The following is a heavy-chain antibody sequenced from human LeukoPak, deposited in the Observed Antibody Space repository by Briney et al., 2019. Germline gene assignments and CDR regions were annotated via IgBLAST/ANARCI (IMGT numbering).Heavy chain of an antibody. CDR3: ARDGYCSRTSCYPDI. CDR2: MNQDESST. D-gene: IGHD2-2*03. V-gene: IGHV3-74*01. J-gene: IGHJ3*02. Sequence: GGSLRLSCAASGFTFSRYWMHWVRQTPGKGLLWVARMNQDESSTTYADSVKGRFTISRDNAKETLHLQMNGLRADDTAVYYCARDGYCSRTSCYPDIWGQGTLVSVSS. CDR1: GFTFSRYW.